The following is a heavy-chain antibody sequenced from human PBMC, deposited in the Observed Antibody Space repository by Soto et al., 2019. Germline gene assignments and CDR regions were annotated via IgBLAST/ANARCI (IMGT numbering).Heavy chain of an antibody. D-gene: IGHD2-2*01. J-gene: IGHJ4*02. CDR1: GFTFSSYA. V-gene: IGHV3-30-3*01. CDR2: ISYDGSNK. Sequence: LRLSCAASGFTFSSYAMHWVRQAPGKGLEWVAVISYDGSNKYYADSVKGRFTISRDNSKNTLYLQMNSLRAEDTAVYYCAREFGEYCSSTSCYFGSGASDYWGQGTLVTVSS. CDR3: AREFGEYCSSTSCYFGSGASDY.